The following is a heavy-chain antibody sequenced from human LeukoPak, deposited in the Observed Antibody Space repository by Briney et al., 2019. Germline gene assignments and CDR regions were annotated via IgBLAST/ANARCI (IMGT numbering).Heavy chain of an antibody. Sequence: SETLSLTCTVSGGSISSHYWSWIRQPPGKGLEWIGYIYCSGSTYYNPSLKSRVTISVDTSKNQFSLKLTSVTAADTAVYYCARGYYTPDYWGQGTLVTVSS. CDR3: ARGYYTPDY. V-gene: IGHV4-59*11. J-gene: IGHJ4*02. CDR1: GGSISSHY. CDR2: IYCSGST. D-gene: IGHD2/OR15-2a*01.